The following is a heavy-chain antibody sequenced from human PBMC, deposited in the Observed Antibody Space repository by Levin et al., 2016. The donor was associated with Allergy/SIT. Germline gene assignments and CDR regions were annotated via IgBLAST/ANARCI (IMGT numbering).Heavy chain of an antibody. D-gene: IGHD3-10*01. J-gene: IGHJ4*02. CDR3: VRQDGSGLYYFDY. V-gene: IGHV5-51*01. CDR2: IYSGNSDT. CDR1: GYSFDYYW. Sequence: KVSCKGSGYSFDYYWIAWVRQMAGKGLEWMGTIYSGNSDTRYSPSFQGQVTISADKSISTAYLQWSSLKASDTAMYYCVRQDGSGLYYFDYWGQGTLVTVSS.